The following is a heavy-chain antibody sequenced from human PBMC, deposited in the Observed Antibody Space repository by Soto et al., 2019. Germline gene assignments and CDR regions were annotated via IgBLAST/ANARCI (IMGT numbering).Heavy chain of an antibody. Sequence: QVQLVQSGAEVKKPGASVKVSCKASGYTFTSYAMHWVRQAPGQRLEWMGWINAGNGNTKYSQKCQGRVTITRDTAASTAYMELSSLRSEDTAVYYCARGGNYEGAAFDIWGQGTMVTVSS. J-gene: IGHJ3*02. CDR2: INAGNGNT. CDR3: ARGGNYEGAAFDI. D-gene: IGHD1-7*01. CDR1: GYTFTSYA. V-gene: IGHV1-3*01.